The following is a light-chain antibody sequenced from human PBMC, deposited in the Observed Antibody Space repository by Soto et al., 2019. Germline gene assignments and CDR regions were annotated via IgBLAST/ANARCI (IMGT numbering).Light chain of an antibody. J-gene: IGKJ4*01. V-gene: IGKV3-20*01. CDR2: GAS. CDR1: QSVWSSY. Sequence: EIVLTQSPGTLSLSPGERATLSCRASQSVWSSYLAWYQQKPGQTPRLLIYGASSRATGIPDRFSGSGSGTDFTLTISRLEPEDFAVYYCQQYAESPLTFGGGTKVEIK. CDR3: QQYAESPLT.